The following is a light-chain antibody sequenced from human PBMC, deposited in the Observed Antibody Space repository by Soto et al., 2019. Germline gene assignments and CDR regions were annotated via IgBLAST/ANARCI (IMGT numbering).Light chain of an antibody. CDR2: DAS. J-gene: IGKJ1*01. CDR3: QVRDVWPS. CDR1: QSVSTS. V-gene: IGKV3-11*01. Sequence: IVLTQSPVTLALSPGERAVLSCRASQSVSTSLAWYQHKPSQAPRLFIYDASKRAPGIPARFSGSGSGTDFTLTISSLEPEDFAVYYCQVRDVWPSFGQGTKVEI.